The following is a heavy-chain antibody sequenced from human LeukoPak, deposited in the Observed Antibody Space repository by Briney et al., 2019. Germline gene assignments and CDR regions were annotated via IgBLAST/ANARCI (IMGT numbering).Heavy chain of an antibody. D-gene: IGHD3-3*01. V-gene: IGHV1-8*01. CDR1: GYTFDNYD. Sequence: ASVTVSCKTSGYTFDNYDIIWVRQAAGQGLEWMGWMNPDSGNTGYAHKFQGRVTMARNTSMTTAYLELTGLTSGDTAIYYCARGAPVAIFGPGYDEYFEDWGQGTVVIVSS. CDR3: ARGAPVAIFGPGYDEYFED. CDR2: MNPDSGNT. J-gene: IGHJ4*02.